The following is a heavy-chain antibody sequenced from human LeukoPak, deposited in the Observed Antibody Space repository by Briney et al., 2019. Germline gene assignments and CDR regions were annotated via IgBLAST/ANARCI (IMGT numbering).Heavy chain of an antibody. Sequence: AASVKVSCKASGGTFSSYAISWVRQAPGQGLEWMGGIIPIFGTANYAQKFRGRVTITTDESTSTAYMELSSLRSEDTAVYYCARDLLDDYSNYYNWFDPWGQGTLVTVSS. V-gene: IGHV1-69*05. CDR3: ARDLLDDYSNYYNWFDP. D-gene: IGHD4-11*01. J-gene: IGHJ5*02. CDR2: IIPIFGTA. CDR1: GGTFSSYA.